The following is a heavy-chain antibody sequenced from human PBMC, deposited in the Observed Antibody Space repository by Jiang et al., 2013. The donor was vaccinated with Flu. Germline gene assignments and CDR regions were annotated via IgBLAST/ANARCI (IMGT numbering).Heavy chain of an antibody. CDR3: ARDDDSSGYYKYFQH. CDR2: INPNSGGT. J-gene: IGHJ1*01. Sequence: KVSCKASGYTFSSYDINWVRQGPGQGLEWMGWINPNSGGTNYAQKFQGWVTMTRDTSISTAYMELSRLRSDDTAVYYCARDDDSSGYYKYFQHWGQGTLVTVSS. CDR1: GYTFSSYD. D-gene: IGHD3-22*01. V-gene: IGHV1-2*04.